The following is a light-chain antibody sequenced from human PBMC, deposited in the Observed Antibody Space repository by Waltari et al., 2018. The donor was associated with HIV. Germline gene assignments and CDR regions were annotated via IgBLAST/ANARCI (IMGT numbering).Light chain of an antibody. CDR3: QQYYSTPHT. V-gene: IGKV4-1*01. J-gene: IGKJ3*01. CDR1: QSVLYSSNNKNY. Sequence: DIVMTQSPDSLAVSLGERAPINCKSSQSVLYSSNNKNYLAWYQQKPGQPPKLLIYWASTRESGVPDRFSGSGSGTDFTLTISSLQAEDVAVYYCQQYYSTPHTFGPGTKVDIK. CDR2: WAS.